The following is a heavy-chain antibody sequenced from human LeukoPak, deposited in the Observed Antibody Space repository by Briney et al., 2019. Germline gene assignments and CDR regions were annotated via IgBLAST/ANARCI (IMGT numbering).Heavy chain of an antibody. CDR3: ARGGGVTYYDSPGSLRYFEY. J-gene: IGHJ4*02. D-gene: IGHD3-22*01. CDR2: IYYSGST. Sequence: SETLSLTCTVTGGSISSHYWRWIRQPPGKGLEWIGYIYYSGSTKFNPSLKSRVTISVDTSKNQFSLKLSTVTAADTAVYYCARGGGVTYYDSPGSLRYFEYWGQGTRFTVSS. V-gene: IGHV4-59*11. CDR1: GGSISSHY.